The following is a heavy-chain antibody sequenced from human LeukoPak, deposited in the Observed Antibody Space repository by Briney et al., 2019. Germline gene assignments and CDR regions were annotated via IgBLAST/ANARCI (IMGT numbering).Heavy chain of an antibody. CDR1: GYTFTSYY. CDR2: INPSGGST. CDR3: ARPHYDFWSGYVPFDY. D-gene: IGHD3-3*01. J-gene: IGHJ4*02. Sequence: GASVKVSCKASGYTFTSYYMHWVRQAPGQGLEWMGIINPSGGSTSYAQKFQGRVTMTRDMSTSTVYMELSSLRSEDTAVYYCARPHYDFWSGYVPFDYWGQGTLVTVSS. V-gene: IGHV1-46*01.